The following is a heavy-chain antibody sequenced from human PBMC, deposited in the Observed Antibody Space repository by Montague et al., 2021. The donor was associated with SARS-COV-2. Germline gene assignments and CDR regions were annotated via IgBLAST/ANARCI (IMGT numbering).Heavy chain of an antibody. CDR2: TYYRSKWYH. D-gene: IGHD6-13*01. J-gene: IGHJ4*02. CDR3: GRQIATAGSGFDS. Sequence: CAISGDSVSSKSAAWYWIRQSPSRGLEWLGRTYYRSKWYHEYAVSVNSRITINPDTSRNQFSLQLNSVTPEDTAVYYCGRQIATAGSGFDSWGQGTLVTVSS. V-gene: IGHV6-1*01. CDR1: GDSVSSKSAA.